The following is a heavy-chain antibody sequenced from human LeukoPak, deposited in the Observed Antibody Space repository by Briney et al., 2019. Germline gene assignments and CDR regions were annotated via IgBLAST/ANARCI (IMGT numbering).Heavy chain of an antibody. V-gene: IGHV3-13*04. CDR1: GFTFSSYD. Sequence: AGRSLRLSRAPSGFTFSSYDTHCVSHPAGGGLQWVSDIGTGGDTYYEGSVRGRFTFSRENAKNSVYLQMNSLRGDDAAVYFCARGSNLGFEPWGQGSLVTVCS. CDR3: ARGSNLGFEP. CDR2: IGTGGDT. D-gene: IGHD5-24*01. J-gene: IGHJ5*02.